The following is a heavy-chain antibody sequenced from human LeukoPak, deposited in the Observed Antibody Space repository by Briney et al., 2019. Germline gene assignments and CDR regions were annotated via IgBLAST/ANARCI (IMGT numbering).Heavy chain of an antibody. Sequence: PGGSLRLSCAASGFTFSSYSMNWVRQAPGKGLEWVSSISSSSSYIYYADSVKGRFTISRDNSKNTLYLQMNSLTTEDTAVYYCAKTEAVAGRFDYWGQGTLVTVSS. CDR1: GFTFSSYS. V-gene: IGHV3-21*01. D-gene: IGHD6-19*01. CDR3: AKTEAVAGRFDY. J-gene: IGHJ4*02. CDR2: ISSSSSYI.